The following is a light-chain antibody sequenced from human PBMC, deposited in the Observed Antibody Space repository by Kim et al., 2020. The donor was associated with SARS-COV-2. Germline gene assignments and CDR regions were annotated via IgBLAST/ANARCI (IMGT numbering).Light chain of an antibody. CDR1: RLADKD. V-gene: IGLV3-1*01. CDR2: QDT. Sequence: SYELTQPPSVSVSPGPTARITCSGDRLADKDVCWYQQMPGQSPVLVIYQDTKRPSGIPERFSGSKSGNTATLTISGTQAMDDADYYCQVWDSTTAIFGGG. J-gene: IGLJ2*01. CDR3: QVWDSTTAI.